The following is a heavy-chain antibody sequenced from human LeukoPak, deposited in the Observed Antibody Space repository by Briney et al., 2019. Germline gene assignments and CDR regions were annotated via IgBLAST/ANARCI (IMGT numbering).Heavy chain of an antibody. J-gene: IGHJ4*02. D-gene: IGHD6-19*01. V-gene: IGHV1-46*01. CDR2: IIPTGGST. CDR3: ARAYSGWSSDY. Sequence: ASVKVSCKASGYIFTSYYMHWMRQAPGQGLEWLGMIIPTGGSTTYAHKFQGRVTMTRDTSTSTVYMELSSLRSEDTAVYYCARAYSGWSSDYWGQGTLVTVSS. CDR1: GYIFTSYY.